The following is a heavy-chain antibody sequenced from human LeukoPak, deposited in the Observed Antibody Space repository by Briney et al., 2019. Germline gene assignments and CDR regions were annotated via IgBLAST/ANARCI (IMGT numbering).Heavy chain of an antibody. J-gene: IGHJ3*02. V-gene: IGHV3-21*04. CDR1: GFTFSSYS. CDR2: ISSSSSHI. CDR3: AKDLLPYAFDI. Sequence: GGSLRLSCAASGFTFSSYSMNWVRQAPGKGLEWVSSISSSSSHIYYADSVKGRFTISRDNAKNTLYLQMNSLRAEDTAVYYCAKDLLPYAFDIWGQGTMVTVSS.